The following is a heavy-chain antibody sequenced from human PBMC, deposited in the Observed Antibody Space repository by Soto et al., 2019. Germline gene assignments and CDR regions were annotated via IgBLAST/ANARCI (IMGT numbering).Heavy chain of an antibody. CDR1: GFTFSNYG. D-gene: IGHD1-1*01. J-gene: IGHJ4*02. CDR2: ISSSSSTI. V-gene: IGHV3-48*01. Sequence: EVHLVDSGGGLVQPGGSLRLSCEASGFTFSNYGINWVRQAPGKGLEWVSHISSSSSTIYYAESVKGRFSISRDNAKNSLYLQMSSLRGEDTAVYYCATSFITTVGTTAWGQGTQVTVSS. CDR3: ATSFITTVGTTA.